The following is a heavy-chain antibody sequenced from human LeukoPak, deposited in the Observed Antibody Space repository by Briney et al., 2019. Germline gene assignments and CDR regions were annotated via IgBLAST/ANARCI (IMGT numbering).Heavy chain of an antibody. CDR1: GFTFSNYW. J-gene: IGHJ4*02. CDR3: AREDSGWNLDY. CDR2: IKQDGSEK. D-gene: IGHD6-19*01. V-gene: IGHV3-7*01. Sequence: GGSLRLSCAASGFTFSNYWMSWVRQAPGKGLEWVANIKQDGSEKYYVDSVKGRFTISRDNAKNSLCLQMNSLRAEDTAVYYCAREDSGWNLDYWGQGTLVTVSS.